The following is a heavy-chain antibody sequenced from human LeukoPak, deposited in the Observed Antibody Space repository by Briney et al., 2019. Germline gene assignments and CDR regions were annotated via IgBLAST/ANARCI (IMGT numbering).Heavy chain of an antibody. J-gene: IGHJ4*02. CDR2: IIPIFGTA. V-gene: IGHV1-69*13. Sequence: SVKVSCKASGGTFISYAISWVRQAPGQGLEWMGGIIPIFGTANYAQKFRGRVTITADESTSTAYMELSSLRSEDTAVYYCARVSGLWFGETTPYYFDYWGQGTLVTVSS. D-gene: IGHD3-10*01. CDR3: ARVSGLWFGETTPYYFDY. CDR1: GGTFISYA.